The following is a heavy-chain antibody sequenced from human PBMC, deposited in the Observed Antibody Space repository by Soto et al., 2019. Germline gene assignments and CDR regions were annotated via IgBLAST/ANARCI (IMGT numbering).Heavy chain of an antibody. D-gene: IGHD6-13*01. CDR3: ATILTEIAAAGFDP. J-gene: IGHJ5*02. Sequence: GASVKVSCKASGYTFTGYYMHWVRQAPGQRLEWMGWINAGNGNTKYSQKFQGRVTITRDTSASTAYMELSSLRSEDTAVYYCATILTEIAAAGFDPWGQGTLVTVSS. CDR1: GYTFTGYY. CDR2: INAGNGNT. V-gene: IGHV1-3*01.